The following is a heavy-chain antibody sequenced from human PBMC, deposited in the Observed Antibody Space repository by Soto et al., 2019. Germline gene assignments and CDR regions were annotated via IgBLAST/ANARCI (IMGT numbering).Heavy chain of an antibody. CDR2: ISYDGSNK. CDR1: GFTFSSYG. Sequence: QVQLVESGGGVVQPGRSLRLSCAASGFTFSSYGMHWVRQAPGKGLEWVAVISYDGSNKYYADSVKGRFTISRDNSKNTLYLQMNSLRAEDTAVYYCAKDRGGITGTTNWYFDLWGRGTLVTVSS. CDR3: AKDRGGITGTTNWYFDL. J-gene: IGHJ2*01. V-gene: IGHV3-30*18. D-gene: IGHD1-20*01.